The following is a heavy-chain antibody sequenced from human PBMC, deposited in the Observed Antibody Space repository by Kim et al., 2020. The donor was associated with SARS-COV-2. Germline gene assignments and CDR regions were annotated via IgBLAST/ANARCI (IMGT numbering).Heavy chain of an antibody. CDR3: AGPSSGFYSPFDY. Sequence: SNPSLKSRVTVSVETSKDQVSLKLSSVTSADTAVYYCAGPSSGFYSPFDYWGQGTLVTVSS. D-gene: IGHD3-22*01. V-gene: IGHV4-39*01. J-gene: IGHJ4*02.